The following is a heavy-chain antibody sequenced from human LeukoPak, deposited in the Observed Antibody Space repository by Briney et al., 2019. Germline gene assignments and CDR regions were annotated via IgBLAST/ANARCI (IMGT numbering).Heavy chain of an antibody. CDR3: AKDKSPHDFDY. Sequence: GGSLRLSCAASGFTFSSYAMSCVRQAPGKGREWVPAISGSGDRSYYADSVKGRFTISRDNSKNTLYLQMNSLRAEDTAVYYCAKDKSPHDFDYWGQGTLVTVSS. CDR1: GFTFSSYA. V-gene: IGHV3-23*01. J-gene: IGHJ4*02. CDR2: ISGSGDRS.